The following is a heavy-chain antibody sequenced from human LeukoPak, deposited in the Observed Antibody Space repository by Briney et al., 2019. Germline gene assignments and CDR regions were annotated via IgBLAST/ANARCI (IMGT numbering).Heavy chain of an antibody. D-gene: IGHD6-13*01. CDR1: GFTFSTYA. CDR3: ARERWGIAAAGTYFQH. V-gene: IGHV3-30*04. J-gene: IGHJ1*01. CDR2: ISYDGSNK. Sequence: PGRSLRPSCAASGFTFSTYAMHWVRQAPGKGLEWVAVISYDGSNKYYADSVKGRFTISRDNSKNTLNLQMNSLRAEDTAVYYCARERWGIAAAGTYFQHWGQGTLVTVSS.